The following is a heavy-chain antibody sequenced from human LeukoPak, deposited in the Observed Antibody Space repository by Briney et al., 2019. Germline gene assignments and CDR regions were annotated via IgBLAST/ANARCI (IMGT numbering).Heavy chain of an antibody. D-gene: IGHD3-9*01. Sequence: SVKVSCKASGGTFSSYAISWVRQAPGQGLEWMGGIIPIFGTANYAQKFQGRVTITADESTSTAYMELSSLRPEDTAVYYCASNHDILTGYSYFDYWGQGTLVTVSS. CDR2: IIPIFGTA. J-gene: IGHJ4*02. CDR3: ASNHDILTGYSYFDY. CDR1: GGTFSSYA. V-gene: IGHV1-69*13.